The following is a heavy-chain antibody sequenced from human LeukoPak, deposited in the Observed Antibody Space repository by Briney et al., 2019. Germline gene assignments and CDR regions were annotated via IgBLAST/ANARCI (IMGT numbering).Heavy chain of an antibody. CDR3: AMNVLRYFDWLLDDYYMDV. D-gene: IGHD3-9*01. CDR2: INPNSGGT. Sequence: ASVKVSCKASGYTFTGYYMHWVRQAPGQGLEWMGRINPNSGGTNYAQKFQGRVTMTRDTSISTAYMELSRLRSDDMAVYYCAMNVLRYFDWLLDDYYMDVWGKGTTVTVSS. CDR1: GYTFTGYY. V-gene: IGHV1-2*06. J-gene: IGHJ6*03.